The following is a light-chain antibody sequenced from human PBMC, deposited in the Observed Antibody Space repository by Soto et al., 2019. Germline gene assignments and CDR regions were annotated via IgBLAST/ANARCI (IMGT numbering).Light chain of an antibody. V-gene: IGKV1-9*01. J-gene: IGKJ1*01. CDR2: GAS. CDR1: QGISSY. Sequence: DIPLTQSPSFLSASVGDRVTITCRASQGISSYLAWYQQRPGKAPKLLMYGASTLQSGVPSRFSGSAAGTTFTLTLNNLQAEDFATDYCRQLNNFPRTFGQGTKVE. CDR3: RQLNNFPRT.